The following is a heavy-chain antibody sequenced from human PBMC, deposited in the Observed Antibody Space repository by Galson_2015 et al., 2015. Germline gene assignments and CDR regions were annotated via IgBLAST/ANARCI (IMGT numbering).Heavy chain of an antibody. CDR1: GLIVRSNY. V-gene: IGHV3-53*01. J-gene: IGHJ3*01. CDR2: IYSGGTT. D-gene: IGHD2-15*01. Sequence: SLRLSCAASGLIVRSNYMGWVRQAPGKGLEWVSVIYSGGTTYYADSVKGRFTISRDNSKNTLLLQMNSLRAEDTAVYYCARDYCSGGSCYLAAFDLWGQGTMVTVSS. CDR3: ARDYCSGGSCYLAAFDL.